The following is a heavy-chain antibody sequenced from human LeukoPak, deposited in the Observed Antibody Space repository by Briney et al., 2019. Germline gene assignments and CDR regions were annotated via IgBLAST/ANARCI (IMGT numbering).Heavy chain of an antibody. J-gene: IGHJ4*02. D-gene: IGHD5-24*01. CDR1: GGSIGGYY. V-gene: IGHV4-31*03. Sequence: SETLSLTCTVSGGSIGGYYWSWIRQHPGKGLEWIGYIYYSGSTYYNPSLKSRVTISVDTSKNQFSLKLSSVTAADTAVYYCAGSRDGYNSDYFDYWGQGTLVTVSS. CDR2: IYYSGST. CDR3: AGSRDGYNSDYFDY.